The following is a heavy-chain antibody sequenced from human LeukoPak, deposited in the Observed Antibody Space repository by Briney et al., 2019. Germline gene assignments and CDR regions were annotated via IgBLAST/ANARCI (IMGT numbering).Heavy chain of an antibody. CDR3: AREERLRWTAY. V-gene: IGHV3-11*01. D-gene: IGHD4-23*01. CDR1: GFTFSDYY. J-gene: IGHJ4*02. CDR2: ISSDGTTI. Sequence: GGFLRLSCAASGFTFSDYYMSWILQAPGKGLEWLSYISSDGTTIQYADSVKGRFTISRDNAKNSLYLQMNSLRAEDTAVYYCAREERLRWTAYWGQGTLVTVSS.